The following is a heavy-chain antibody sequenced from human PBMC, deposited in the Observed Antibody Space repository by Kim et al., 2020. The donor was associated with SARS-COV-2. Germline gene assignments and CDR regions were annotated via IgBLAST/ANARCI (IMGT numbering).Heavy chain of an antibody. Sequence: SVKVSCKASGGTFSSYAISWVRQAPGQGLEWMGGIIPIFGTANYAQKFQGRVTSTADESTSTAYMELSSLRSEDTAVYYCARDPRSGPLDAFDIWGQGTMVTVSS. CDR1: GGTFSSYA. CDR3: ARDPRSGPLDAFDI. V-gene: IGHV1-69*13. J-gene: IGHJ3*02. D-gene: IGHD6-25*01. CDR2: IIPIFGTA.